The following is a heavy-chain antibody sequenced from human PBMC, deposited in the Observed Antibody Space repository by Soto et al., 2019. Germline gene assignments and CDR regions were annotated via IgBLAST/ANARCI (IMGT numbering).Heavy chain of an antibody. V-gene: IGHV5-51*01. Sequence: EVQLVQSGAEVKKPGESLKISCKASGYSFTSYWIGWVRQITGKGLEWMGTIFRADADTRHSPSCQGQVTISVDMSITTAYLKRTSLQASASATYYCARLLSGYYADDAFATWGHGKMVTAPS. D-gene: IGHD3-22*01. CDR3: ARLLSGYYADDAFAT. CDR2: IFRADADT. J-gene: IGHJ3*02. CDR1: GYSFTSYW.